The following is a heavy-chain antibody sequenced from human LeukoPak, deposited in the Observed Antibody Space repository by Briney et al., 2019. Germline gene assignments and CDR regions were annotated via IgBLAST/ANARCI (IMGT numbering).Heavy chain of an antibody. J-gene: IGHJ3*02. Sequence: SETLSLTRAVYGGSFSGYYWSWIRQPPGKGLEWIGEINHSGSTNYNPSLKSRVTISVDTSKNQFSLKLSSVTAADTAVYYCARGRYSGSYFAFDIWGQGTMVTVSS. D-gene: IGHD1-26*01. V-gene: IGHV4-34*01. CDR1: GGSFSGYY. CDR2: INHSGST. CDR3: ARGRYSGSYFAFDI.